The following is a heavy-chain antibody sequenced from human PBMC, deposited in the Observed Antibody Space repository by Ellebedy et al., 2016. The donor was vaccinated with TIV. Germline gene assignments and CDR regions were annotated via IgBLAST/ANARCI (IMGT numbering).Heavy chain of an antibody. CDR2: INPNSGGT. D-gene: IGHD3-16*02. J-gene: IGHJ4*02. CDR1: GYTFTGYY. CDR3: ASAQYDYVWGSYRSPPGY. V-gene: IGHV1-2*02. Sequence: ASVKVSCXASGYTFTGYYMHWVRQAPGQGLEWMGWINPNSGGTNYAQKFQGRVTMTRDTSISTAYMELSRLRSDDTAVYYCASAQYDYVWGSYRSPPGYWGQGTLVTVSS.